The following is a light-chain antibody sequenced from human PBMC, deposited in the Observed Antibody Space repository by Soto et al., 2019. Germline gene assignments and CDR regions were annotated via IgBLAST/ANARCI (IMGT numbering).Light chain of an antibody. CDR2: DAS. CDR1: QTVRNNY. V-gene: IGKV3-20*01. J-gene: IGKJ5*01. CDR3: QQYNSWPPIT. Sequence: EFVLTQSPGTLSLSPGERATLSCRASQTVRNNYLAWYQQKPGQAPRLLIYDASSRATGIPDRFSGGGSGTDFTLTISRLEPEDFAVYYCQQYNSWPPITFGQGTDWRL.